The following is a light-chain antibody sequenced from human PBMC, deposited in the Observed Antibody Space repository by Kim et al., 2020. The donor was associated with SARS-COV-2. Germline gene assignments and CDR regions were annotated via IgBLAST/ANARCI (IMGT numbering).Light chain of an antibody. J-gene: IGLJ3*02. CDR2: TDN. Sequence: GDGVHLSLSGSTSQHRSKTGNLDPDPPGNAPKVLMYTDNERPSGVPDRFSGSKSGTSASLVISALQSEDEADYYCAAWDDSLSGRVFGGGTQLTVL. V-gene: IGLV1-44*01. CDR1: TSQHRSKT. CDR3: AAWDDSLSGRV.